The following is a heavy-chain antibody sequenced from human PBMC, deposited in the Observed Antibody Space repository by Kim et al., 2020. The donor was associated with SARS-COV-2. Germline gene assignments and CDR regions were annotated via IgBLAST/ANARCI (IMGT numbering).Heavy chain of an antibody. CDR3: ARGRRYNCDY. J-gene: IGHJ4*02. CDR1: GYSFTTYW. D-gene: IGHD1-20*01. CDR2: IYPGDSET. Sequence: GESLKISCKASGYSFTTYWIGWVRQMPGKGLEWMGIIYPGDSETRYSPSFQGKVTISVDKSISTAHLQWSGLKASDTAMYYCARGRRYNCDYWGQGTQVTVSS. V-gene: IGHV5-51*01.